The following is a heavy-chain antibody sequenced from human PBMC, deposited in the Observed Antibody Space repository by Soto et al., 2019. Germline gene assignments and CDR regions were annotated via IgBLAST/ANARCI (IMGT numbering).Heavy chain of an antibody. CDR2: IYYSGST. Sequence: NPSETLSLTCTVSGGSISSSSYYWGWIRQPPGKGLEWIGSIYYSGSTYYNPSLKSRVTISVDTSKNQFSLKLSSVTAADTAVYYCSLAVAGPYYFDYWGQGTLVTVSS. J-gene: IGHJ4*02. CDR3: SLAVAGPYYFDY. D-gene: IGHD6-19*01. CDR1: GGSISSSSYY. V-gene: IGHV4-39*01.